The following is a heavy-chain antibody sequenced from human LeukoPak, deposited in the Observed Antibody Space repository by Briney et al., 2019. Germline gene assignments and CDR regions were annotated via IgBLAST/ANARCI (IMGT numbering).Heavy chain of an antibody. CDR1: GGSISNYY. CDR2: IYSSGST. J-gene: IGHJ4*02. V-gene: IGHV4-59*01. D-gene: IGHD4-11*01. CDR3: TRGPTRYYFDY. Sequence: PSETLSLTCTVSGGSISNYYWSWIRQPPGKGLEWIGYIYSSGSTNYNPSLKSRVTISLDTSKNQFSLKLSSVTAADTAVYYCTRGPTRYYFDYWGQGTLVTVSS.